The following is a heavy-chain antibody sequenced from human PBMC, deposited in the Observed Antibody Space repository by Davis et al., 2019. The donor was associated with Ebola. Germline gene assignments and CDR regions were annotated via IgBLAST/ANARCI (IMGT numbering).Heavy chain of an antibody. J-gene: IGHJ4*02. D-gene: IGHD1-26*01. V-gene: IGHV3-73*01. CDR3: TSTTPDY. Sequence: LSLTRAASGFTFSGSAMHWVRQASGKGLEWVGRIRSKANSYATAYAASVKGRFTISRDDSKNTAYLQMNSLKTEDTAVYYCTSTTPDYWGQGTLVTVSS. CDR1: GFTFSGSA. CDR2: IRSKANSYAT.